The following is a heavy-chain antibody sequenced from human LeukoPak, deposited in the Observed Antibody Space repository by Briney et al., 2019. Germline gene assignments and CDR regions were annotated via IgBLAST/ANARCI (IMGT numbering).Heavy chain of an antibody. CDR1: GFTFSDYS. V-gene: IGHV3-21*01. J-gene: IGHJ4*02. CDR2: VNTVSSYI. Sequence: PGGSLRLSCAASGFTFSDYSMNWVLQAPGKGLEWVASVNTVSSYIYYADSMRGRFTISRDNAKNSLFLQMNSLRAEDTAVYYCARLRRNSDRSDFFYYYDHWGQGTLVIVSS. D-gene: IGHD3-22*01. CDR3: ARLRRNSDRSDFFYYYDH.